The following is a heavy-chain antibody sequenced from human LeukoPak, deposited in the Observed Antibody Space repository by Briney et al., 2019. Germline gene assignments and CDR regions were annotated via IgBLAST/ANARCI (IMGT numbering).Heavy chain of an antibody. CDR1: GGSFSGYY. D-gene: IGHD6-13*01. CDR3: ARLAAAVTRLGLDP. J-gene: IGHJ5*02. Sequence: SETLSLTCAVYGGSFSGYYWSWIRQPPGKGLEWIGEINHSGSTNYNPSLKSRVTISVDTSKNQFSLKLSSVTAADTAVYYCARLAAAVTRLGLDPWGQGTLVTVSS. CDR2: INHSGST. V-gene: IGHV4-34*01.